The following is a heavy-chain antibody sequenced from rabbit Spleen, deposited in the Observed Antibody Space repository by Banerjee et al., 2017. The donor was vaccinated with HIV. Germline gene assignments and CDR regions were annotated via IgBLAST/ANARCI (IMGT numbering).Heavy chain of an antibody. V-gene: IGHV1S47*01. CDR1: GFDFSGYG. CDR3: VRGSWSSGSGYYSL. Sequence: QEQLVESGGGLVQPGGSLKLSCKASGFDFSGYGVSWVRQAPGKGLEWIGYIDPVFGVTYYASWVNGRFTISSDNAQNTVDLQMNSLTAADTATYFCVRGSWSSGSGYYSLWGPGTLVTVS. CDR2: IDPVFGVT. D-gene: IGHD1-1*01. J-gene: IGHJ4*01.